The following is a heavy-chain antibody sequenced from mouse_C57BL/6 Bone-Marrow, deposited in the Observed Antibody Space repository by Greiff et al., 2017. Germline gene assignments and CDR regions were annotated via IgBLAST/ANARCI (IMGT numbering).Heavy chain of an antibody. CDR2: IWSGGSK. Sequence: VQLQQSGPGLVQPSQSLSITCTVSGFSLTSYGVHWVRQSPGKGLEWLGVIWSGGSKDYNAAFISRLSISKDNSKSQVFFKMNSLQADDTAIYYCARKGYGSSSFAYWGQGTLVTVSA. CDR3: ARKGYGSSSFAY. J-gene: IGHJ3*01. CDR1: GFSLTSYG. V-gene: IGHV2-2*01. D-gene: IGHD1-1*01.